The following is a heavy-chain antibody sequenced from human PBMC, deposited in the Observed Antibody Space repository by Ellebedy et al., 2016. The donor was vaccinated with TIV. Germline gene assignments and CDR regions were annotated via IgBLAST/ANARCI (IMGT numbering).Heavy chain of an antibody. D-gene: IGHD6-13*01. CDR2: ITGSSSYM. V-gene: IGHV3-21*01. CDR1: GFTFSNYS. CDR3: SRGIEAVRY. Sequence: PGGSLRLSCAASGFTFSNYSMNWVRQAPGKGLEWVSSITGSSSYMCYADSVKGRFTNSRDNAKNSLYLQMNSLKAEDTAVYYCSRGIEAVRYWGQGTLVTVSS. J-gene: IGHJ4*02.